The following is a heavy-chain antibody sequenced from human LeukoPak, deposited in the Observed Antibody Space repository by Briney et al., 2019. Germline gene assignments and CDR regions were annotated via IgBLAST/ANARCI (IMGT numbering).Heavy chain of an antibody. CDR1: GGTFSSYA. D-gene: IGHD3-22*01. CDR3: ARTPKYYYDSSG. Sequence: GASVKVSCKASGGTFSSYAISWVRQAPGQGLEWMGGIIPIFGTANYAQKFQGRVTITADKSTSTAYMELSSLRSEDTAVYYCARTPKYYYDSSGWGQGTLVTVSS. J-gene: IGHJ4*02. V-gene: IGHV1-69*06. CDR2: IIPIFGTA.